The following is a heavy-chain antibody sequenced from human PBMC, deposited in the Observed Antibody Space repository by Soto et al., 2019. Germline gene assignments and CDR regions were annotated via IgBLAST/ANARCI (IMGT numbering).Heavy chain of an antibody. CDR1: GFSLSTSGVG. D-gene: IGHD3-10*01. CDR3: AHNARGAYYFDY. J-gene: IGHJ4*02. Sequence: QITLKESGPPLVKPTQTLTLTCSFSGFSLSTSGVGVGWIRQPPGKALEWLALIYWDDDKRYSPSLKSRLTITKDTSKNQVVLTMTNMDPVDTAKYYCAHNARGAYYFDYWGQGTLVTVSS. V-gene: IGHV2-5*02. CDR2: IYWDDDK.